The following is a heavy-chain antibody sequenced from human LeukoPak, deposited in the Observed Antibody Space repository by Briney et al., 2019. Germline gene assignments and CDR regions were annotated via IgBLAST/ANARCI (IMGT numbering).Heavy chain of an antibody. CDR3: ARGSGRDAFDI. D-gene: IGHD2-15*01. Sequence: SETLSLTCTVSGGSISSGSYYWSWIRQPAGKGLEWIGRIYISGSTNYNPSLKSRVTISADTFKNQFSLKLSSVTAADTAVYYCARGSGRDAFDIWGQGTMVTVSS. V-gene: IGHV4-61*02. CDR2: IYISGST. J-gene: IGHJ3*02. CDR1: GGSISSGSYY.